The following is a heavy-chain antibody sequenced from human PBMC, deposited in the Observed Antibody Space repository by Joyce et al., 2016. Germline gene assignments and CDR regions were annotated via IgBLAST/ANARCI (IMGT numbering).Heavy chain of an antibody. CDR3: VKDRRGYTYALDD. Sequence: QVQLVESGGGVVQPGTSLSLSCAASGFTFRSYNMHWVRQAPGKGLEWVAVISFDGSDQSFADSVRGRFTISRDNSKNMLYLQMNSLRAEDTALYYCVKDRRGYTYALDDWGQGTLVTVSS. D-gene: IGHD5-18*01. V-gene: IGHV3-30*18. J-gene: IGHJ4*02. CDR2: ISFDGSDQ. CDR1: GFTFRSYN.